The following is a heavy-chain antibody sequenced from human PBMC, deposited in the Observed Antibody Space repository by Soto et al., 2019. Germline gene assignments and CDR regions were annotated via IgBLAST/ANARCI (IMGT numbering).Heavy chain of an antibody. CDR2: IYNRGST. CDR3: ARGGIAAAGPVGFDP. V-gene: IGHV4-59*08. Sequence: QVQLQESGPGLVKPSETLSLTCTVFGGPISSSYWSWIRQPPGKGLEWIGHIYNRGSTNYNPSLKSRVTISLDMSKNHFSLKPSSVTAADTAVYYCARGGIAAAGPVGFDPWGQGTLVTVSS. J-gene: IGHJ5*02. D-gene: IGHD6-13*01. CDR1: GGPISSSY.